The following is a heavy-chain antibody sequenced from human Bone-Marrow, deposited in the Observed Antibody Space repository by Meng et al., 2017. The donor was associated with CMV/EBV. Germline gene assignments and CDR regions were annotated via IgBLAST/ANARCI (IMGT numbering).Heavy chain of an antibody. CDR3: ARDGTLLDSSGSLTSGYYYGMDV. CDR2: ISSSSSYI. CDR1: GFTFSSYS. Sequence: GESLKISCAASGFTFSSYSMNWVRQAPGKGLEWVSSISSSSSYIYYADSVKGRFTISRDNAKNSLYLQMNSLRAEDTAVYYCARDGTLLDSSGSLTSGYYYGMDVWGQGTTVPVSS. D-gene: IGHD3-22*01. J-gene: IGHJ6*02. V-gene: IGHV3-21*01.